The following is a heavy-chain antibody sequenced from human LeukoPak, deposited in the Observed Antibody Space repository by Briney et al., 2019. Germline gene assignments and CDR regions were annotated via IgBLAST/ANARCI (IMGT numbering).Heavy chain of an antibody. CDR2: ISYDGSNK. Sequence: QPGRSLRLSCAASGFTFSSYGMHWVRQAPGKGLEWVAVISYDGSNKYYADSVKGRFTISRDNSKNTLYLQMNSLRAEDTAVYYCAKATGRYYYYGMDVWGQGTTVTVSS. CDR3: AKATGRYYYYGMDV. D-gene: IGHD1-1*01. V-gene: IGHV3-30*18. J-gene: IGHJ6*02. CDR1: GFTFSSYG.